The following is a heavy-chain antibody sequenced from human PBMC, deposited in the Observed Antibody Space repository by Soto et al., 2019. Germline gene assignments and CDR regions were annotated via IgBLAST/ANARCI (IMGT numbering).Heavy chain of an antibody. J-gene: IGHJ6*03. CDR3: ASPTYYGSGRPYGYYYYYYMDV. CDR2: IYYSGST. CDR1: GGSISSSSYY. D-gene: IGHD3-10*01. Sequence: SETLSLTCTVSGGSISSSSYYWGWIRQPPGKGLEWIGSIYYSGSTYYNPSLKSRVTISVDTSKNQFSLKLSSVTAADTAVYYCASPTYYGSGRPYGYYYYYYMDVWGKGTTVTVSS. V-gene: IGHV4-39*01.